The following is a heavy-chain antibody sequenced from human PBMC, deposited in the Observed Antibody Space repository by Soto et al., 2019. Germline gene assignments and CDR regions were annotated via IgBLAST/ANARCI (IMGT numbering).Heavy chain of an antibody. CDR2: INPNSGGT. J-gene: IGHJ2*01. CDR1: GYTFTGYY. V-gene: IGHV1-2*04. Sequence: QVQLVQSGAEVKKPGASVKVSCKASGYTFTGYYMHWVRQAPGQGLEWMGWINPNSGGTNYAQKFQGWVTMTRDTSISTAYMELSRLRSDDTAVYYCARGYYYDSSGYYWDWYFDLWGRGTLVTVSS. CDR3: ARGYYYDSSGYYWDWYFDL. D-gene: IGHD3-22*01.